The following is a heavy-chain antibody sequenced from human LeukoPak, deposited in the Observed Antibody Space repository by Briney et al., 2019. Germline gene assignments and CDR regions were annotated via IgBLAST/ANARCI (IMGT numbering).Heavy chain of an antibody. Sequence: GGSLRLSCAASGFTFTYFGMVWVRQTTGKGLQWVAAINPNGKDNYYAHSAKGRFTLSREDSMNAVYLQLNNLRVEDTAVYYCARASWVSSADAVWWGQGTVVTVSS. CDR1: GFTFTYFG. D-gene: IGHD3-16*01. CDR3: ARASWVSSADAVW. V-gene: IGHV3-33*01. J-gene: IGHJ4*02. CDR2: INPNGKDN.